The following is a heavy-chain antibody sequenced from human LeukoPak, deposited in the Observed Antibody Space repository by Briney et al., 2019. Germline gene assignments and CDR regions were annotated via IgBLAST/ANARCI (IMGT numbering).Heavy chain of an antibody. Sequence: ASVKVSCKASGYTFTGYYMHWVRQAPGQGLEWMGWMNPNSGNTGYAQKFQGRVTMTRNTSISTAYMELSSLRSEDTAVYYCARSATSRNPFNWFDPWGQGTLVTVSS. CDR1: GYTFTGYY. J-gene: IGHJ5*02. V-gene: IGHV1-8*02. CDR2: MNPNSGNT. D-gene: IGHD6-25*01. CDR3: ARSATSRNPFNWFDP.